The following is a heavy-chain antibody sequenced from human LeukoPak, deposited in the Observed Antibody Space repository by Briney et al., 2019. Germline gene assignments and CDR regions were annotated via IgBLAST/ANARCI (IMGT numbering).Heavy chain of an antibody. CDR2: IYYSGST. CDR3: ATDRDGGTFRDAFDI. CDR1: GGSISSDC. V-gene: IGHV4-59*12. J-gene: IGHJ3*02. D-gene: IGHD2-15*01. Sequence: SETLSLTCTVSGGSISSDCWSWIRQPPGKGLEWIGYIYYSGSTKYNPSLKSRVTISVDTSKNQFSLKLRSVTAADTAVYYCATDRDGGTFRDAFDIWGQGTMVTVSS.